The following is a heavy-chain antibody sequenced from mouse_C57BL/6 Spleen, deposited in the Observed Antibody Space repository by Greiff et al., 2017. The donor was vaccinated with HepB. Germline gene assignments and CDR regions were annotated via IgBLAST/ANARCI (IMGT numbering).Heavy chain of an antibody. J-gene: IGHJ3*01. CDR3: TTSYYDYPFAY. Sequence: VQLKQSGAELVRPGASVKLSCTASGFNIKDDYMHWVKQRPEQGLEWIGWIDPENGDTEYASKFQGKATITADTSSNTAYLQLSSLTSEDTAFYYCTTSYYDYPFAYWGQGTLVTVSA. CDR2: IDPENGDT. CDR1: GFNIKDDY. V-gene: IGHV14-4*01. D-gene: IGHD2-4*01.